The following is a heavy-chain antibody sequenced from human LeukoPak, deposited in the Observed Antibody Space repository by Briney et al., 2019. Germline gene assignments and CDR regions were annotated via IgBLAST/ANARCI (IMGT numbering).Heavy chain of an antibody. CDR1: GFTFSSYS. Sequence: GGSLRLSCAASGFTFSSYSMNWVRQAPGKGLEWVSYISSSSSTIYYADFVKGRFTISRDNAKNSLYLQMNSLRAGDTAVYYCARGLVGAVDYWGQGTLVTVSS. CDR3: ARGLVGAVDY. CDR2: ISSSSSTI. J-gene: IGHJ4*02. V-gene: IGHV3-48*04. D-gene: IGHD1-26*01.